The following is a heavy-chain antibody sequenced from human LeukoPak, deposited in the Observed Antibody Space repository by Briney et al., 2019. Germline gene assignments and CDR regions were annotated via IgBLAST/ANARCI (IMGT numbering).Heavy chain of an antibody. Sequence: SETLSLTCTVSGGSISSGGYYWSWIRQHPGKGLEWIGYIYYSGSTYYNPSLKSRVTISVDTSKNQFSLKLSSVTAADTAVYYCASGDPPNSSYYFDYWGQGTLVTVSS. D-gene: IGHD2-15*01. CDR3: ASGDPPNSSYYFDY. CDR1: GGSISSGGYY. CDR2: IYYSGST. J-gene: IGHJ4*02. V-gene: IGHV4-31*03.